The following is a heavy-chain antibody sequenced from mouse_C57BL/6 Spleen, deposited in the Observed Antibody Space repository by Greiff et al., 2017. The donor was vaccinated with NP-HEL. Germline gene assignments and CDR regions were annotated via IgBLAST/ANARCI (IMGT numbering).Heavy chain of an antibody. J-gene: IGHJ2*01. Sequence: VQLQQPGAELVKPGASVKLSCKASGYTFTSYWMHWVKQRPGQGLEWIGMIHPNSGSTNYNEKFKSKATLTVDKSSSTAYMQLSSLTSEDSAVYYCAREGGYDSSDYWGQGTTLTVSS. D-gene: IGHD1-1*01. CDR2: IHPNSGST. CDR1: GYTFTSYW. V-gene: IGHV1-64*01. CDR3: AREGGYDSSDY.